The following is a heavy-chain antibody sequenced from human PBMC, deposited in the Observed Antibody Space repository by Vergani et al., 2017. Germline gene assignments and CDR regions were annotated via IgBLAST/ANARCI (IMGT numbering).Heavy chain of an antibody. D-gene: IGHD6-19*01. J-gene: IGHJ4*02. CDR2: IYTSGST. CDR1: GYSISSGYY. Sequence: QVQLQESGPGLVKPSETLSLTCAVSGYSISSGYYWGWIRQPPGKGLEWIGRIYTSGSTNYNPSLKSRVTISVDTSKNQFSLKLSSVTAADTAVYYCARGQLTVAGTRGIDYWGQGTLVTVSS. V-gene: IGHV4-38-2*01. CDR3: ARGQLTVAGTRGIDY.